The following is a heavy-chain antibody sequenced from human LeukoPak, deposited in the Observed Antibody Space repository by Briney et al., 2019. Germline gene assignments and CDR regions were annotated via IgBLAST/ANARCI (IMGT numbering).Heavy chain of an antibody. J-gene: IGHJ4*02. Sequence: ASVKVSCKASGYTFTGYYMHWVRQAPGQGLEWMGWIIPNSGGTNYAQKFQGRVTMTRDTSISTAHMELSRLRSDDTAVYYCARDPDEITMVRGTRDYWGQGTLVTVSS. CDR3: ARDPDEITMVRGTRDY. D-gene: IGHD3-10*01. CDR1: GYTFTGYY. V-gene: IGHV1-2*02. CDR2: IIPNSGGT.